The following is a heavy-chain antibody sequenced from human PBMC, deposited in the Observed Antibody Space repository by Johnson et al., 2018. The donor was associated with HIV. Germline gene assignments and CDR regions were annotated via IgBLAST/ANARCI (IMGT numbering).Heavy chain of an antibody. CDR1: GITFSNYW. V-gene: IGHV3-7*05. CDR3: ARDGPVDWVAAFDI. Sequence: VHLVESGGGLVQPGGSLRLSCVASGITFSNYWMSWVRQAPGKGLEWVANMKQDGSEQYYVDSVKGRFTISRDNAKNSLYLQLHSLRAEDTAVYYCARDGPVDWVAAFDIWGQGTLVTVSS. D-gene: IGHD3-9*01. CDR2: MKQDGSEQ. J-gene: IGHJ3*02.